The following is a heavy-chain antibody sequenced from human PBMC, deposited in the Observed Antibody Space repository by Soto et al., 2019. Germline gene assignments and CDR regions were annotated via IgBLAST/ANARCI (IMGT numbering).Heavy chain of an antibody. J-gene: IGHJ5*02. CDR3: AADRGYL. Sequence: QMQLVQSGPEVKKPGTSVKVSCKASGFTFTSSSVQWVRQARGQGLEWIGWIVVGTGDTKYAQKFQERVTFDRDISTTTAYMEVSSLTSDDAAVYYCAADRGYLWGQGTLVTVSS. V-gene: IGHV1-58*01. D-gene: IGHD3-10*01. CDR2: IVVGTGDT. CDR1: GFTFTSSS.